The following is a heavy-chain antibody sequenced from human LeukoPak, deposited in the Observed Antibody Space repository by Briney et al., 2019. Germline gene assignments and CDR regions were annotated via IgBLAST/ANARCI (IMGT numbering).Heavy chain of an antibody. CDR1: GYSISSGYY. D-gene: IGHD3-10*01. CDR2: IYYSGST. J-gene: IGHJ4*02. Sequence: SETLSLTCTVSGYSISSGYYWSWIRQPPGKGLEWIGYIYYSGSTNYKPSLKSRVTISVDTSKNQFSLKLSSVTAADTAVYCCARAALWFGENDYWGQGTLVTVSS. CDR3: ARAALWFGENDY. V-gene: IGHV4-61*01.